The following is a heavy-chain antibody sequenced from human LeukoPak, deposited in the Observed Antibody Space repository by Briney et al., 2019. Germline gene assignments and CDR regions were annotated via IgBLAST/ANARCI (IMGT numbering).Heavy chain of an antibody. CDR2: IIPIFGTA. J-gene: IGHJ5*02. D-gene: IGHD3-22*01. Sequence: ASVKVSCKASGGTFSSYAISWVRQAPGQGLEWMGGIIPIFGTANYAQKFQGRVTITADKSTSTAYMELSSLRSEDTAVYYCAREYYDSSGFASSWGQGALVTVSS. CDR1: GGTFSSYA. V-gene: IGHV1-69*06. CDR3: AREYYDSSGFASS.